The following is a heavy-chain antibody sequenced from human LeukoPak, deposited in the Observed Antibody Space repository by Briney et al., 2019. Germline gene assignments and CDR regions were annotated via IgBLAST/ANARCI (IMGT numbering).Heavy chain of an antibody. Sequence: GASVKVSCKASGYTFTSYDINWVRQATGQGLEWMGWMNPNSGNTGYAQKFQGRVTMTRNTSISTAYMELSSLRSEDTAVYYCARGIVLYGFLEWLLSWFDPWGQGTLVTVSS. CDR3: ARGIVLYGFLEWLLSWFDP. CDR1: GYTFTSYD. V-gene: IGHV1-8*01. J-gene: IGHJ5*02. CDR2: MNPNSGNT. D-gene: IGHD3-3*01.